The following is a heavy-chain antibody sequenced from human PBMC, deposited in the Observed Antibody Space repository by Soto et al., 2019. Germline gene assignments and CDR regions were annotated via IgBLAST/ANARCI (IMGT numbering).Heavy chain of an antibody. CDR3: ARTKYCTNTSCYRGRNNWFDP. CDR2: IYYSEST. V-gene: IGHV4-30-4*01. Sequence: AAETLSLTCTVSGGSIISGDYYLICIREPPWKGLEWIGYIYYSESTYYNPSLKSRVTISVDTSKNQFSLTLTSVTAADTAMYYCARTKYCTNTSCYRGRNNWFDPWGPGTLVTVSS. D-gene: IGHD2-2*02. CDR1: GGSIISGDYY. J-gene: IGHJ5*02.